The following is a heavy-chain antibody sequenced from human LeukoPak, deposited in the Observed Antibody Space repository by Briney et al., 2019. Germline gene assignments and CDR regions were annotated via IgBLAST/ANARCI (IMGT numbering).Heavy chain of an antibody. D-gene: IGHD3-22*01. CDR2: IVVGSGNT. J-gene: IGHJ3*01. CDR3: AAEAAYYYDSRDAFDV. CDR1: GFTFTISA. V-gene: IGHV1-58*01. Sequence: ASVTVSCKASGFTFTISAVQWVRQARGQRLEWIGWIVVGSGNTNYAQKFQERVTITRDMSTSLVYMELSSLRSEDTAVYYCAAEAAYYYDSRDAFDVWGQGTMVTVSS.